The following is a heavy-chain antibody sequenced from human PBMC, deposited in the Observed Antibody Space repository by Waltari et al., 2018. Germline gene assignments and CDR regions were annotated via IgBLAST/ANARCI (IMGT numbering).Heavy chain of an antibody. J-gene: IGHJ3*02. V-gene: IGHV5-51*01. CDR1: GYSFTSYW. D-gene: IGHD1-26*01. CDR3: ARRGGGSYEDAFDI. CDR2: IYPGDLAT. Sequence: EVQLVQSGAEVKKPGESLKISCKGSGYSFTSYWIGWVRQMPGKGLEWVRLIYPGDLATRYSPPFQGKVTTSADKSISTAYLQWSSLKASDTAMYYCARRGGGSYEDAFDIWGQGTMVTVSS.